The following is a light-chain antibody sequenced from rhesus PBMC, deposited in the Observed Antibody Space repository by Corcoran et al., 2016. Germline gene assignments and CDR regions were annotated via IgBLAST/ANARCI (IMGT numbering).Light chain of an antibody. CDR1: ENVNNY. CDR2: KAS. J-gene: IGKJ3*01. CDR3: QQGYGTPFT. Sequence: DIQVTQSPSYLSASVGDRVTITCRASENVNNYLNWYQQKTGKAPKLLISKASTLLSGVPSRFSGSGSGKDYTFTISSLQPEDVASYYCQQGYGTPFTFGPGTKLDIK. V-gene: IGKV1-74*01.